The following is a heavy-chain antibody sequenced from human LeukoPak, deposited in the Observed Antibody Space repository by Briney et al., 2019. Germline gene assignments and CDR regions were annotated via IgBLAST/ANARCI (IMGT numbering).Heavy chain of an antibody. CDR1: GGSISSSSYY. Sequence: SETLSLTCTVSGGSISSSSYYWGWIRQPPGKGLEWIGSIYYSGSTYYNPSLKSRVTISVDTSKNQFSLNLSSVTAADTAVYYCARPRRGYSYGYFDYWGQGTLVTVSS. CDR3: ARPRRGYSYGYFDY. CDR2: IYYSGST. D-gene: IGHD5-18*01. J-gene: IGHJ4*02. V-gene: IGHV4-39*07.